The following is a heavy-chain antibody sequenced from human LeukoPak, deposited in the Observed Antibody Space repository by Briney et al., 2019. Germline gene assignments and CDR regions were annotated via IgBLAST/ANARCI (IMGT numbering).Heavy chain of an antibody. Sequence: PGGSLRLSCAASGFRFSSYAMSWVRQAPGKGLEWVSAISGSGVSTYYADSVKGRFTISRDNSKNTLYLQMNSLRAEDTAVYYCAKFRDTAMVTPGDYWGQGTLVTVSS. CDR2: ISGSGVST. CDR1: GFRFSSYA. V-gene: IGHV3-23*01. CDR3: AKFRDTAMVTPGDY. D-gene: IGHD5-18*01. J-gene: IGHJ4*02.